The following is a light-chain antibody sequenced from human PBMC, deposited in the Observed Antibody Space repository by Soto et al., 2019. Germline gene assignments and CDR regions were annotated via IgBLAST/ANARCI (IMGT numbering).Light chain of an antibody. CDR3: VSYTTSTTYV. CDR1: SSDVGGSNF. CDR2: DVA. J-gene: IGLJ1*01. V-gene: IGLV2-14*03. Sequence: SALTQPPSVSDSPGQSITISCTGTSSDVGGSNFVSWYQQHPGKPPKLIIYDVANRPSGVSNRFSGSKSGSTASLIISRLQTEDEADYYCVSYTTSTTYVSGTGTKVTVL.